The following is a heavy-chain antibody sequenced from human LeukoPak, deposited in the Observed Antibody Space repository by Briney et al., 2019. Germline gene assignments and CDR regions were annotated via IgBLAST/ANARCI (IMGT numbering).Heavy chain of an antibody. CDR3: ARALGYCSSTSCYICAFDI. V-gene: IGHV1-46*01. D-gene: IGHD2-2*02. J-gene: IGHJ3*02. CDR1: GYTFSNYY. Sequence: GASVKASCKASGYTFSNYYMHWVRQAPGQGLEWMGVINPSGGSTNYAQKFQGRVTITADESTSTAYMELSSLRSEDTAVYYCARALGYCSSTSCYICAFDIWGQGTMVTVSS. CDR2: INPSGGST.